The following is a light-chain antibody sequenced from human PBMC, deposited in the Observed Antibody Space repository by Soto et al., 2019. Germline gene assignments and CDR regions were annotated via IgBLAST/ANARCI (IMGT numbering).Light chain of an antibody. V-gene: IGKV3-20*01. Sequence: EIVLTQSPGTLSLSPGERATLSCRASQSVINSYLAWYQHKPGQAPRLLIYGASSRATGITDRFSGSGSGTDFTLTISRLEPEDFAVFYCQQYSISPWTFGQGTKVEIK. CDR3: QQYSISPWT. J-gene: IGKJ1*01. CDR1: QSVINSY. CDR2: GAS.